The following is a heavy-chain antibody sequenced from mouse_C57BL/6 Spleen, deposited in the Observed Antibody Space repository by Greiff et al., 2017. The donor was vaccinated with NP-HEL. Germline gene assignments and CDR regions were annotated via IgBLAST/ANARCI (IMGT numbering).Heavy chain of an antibody. CDR1: GFNITNTY. J-gene: IGHJ1*03. V-gene: IGHV14-3*01. CDR2: IDPGIGST. Sequence: EVQLQESVAELVRPGASVKLSCTASGFNITNTYMHWVKQRPEQGLEWIGRIDPGIGSTKYAPKFKGKATITVDKSSITAYMQLSSLTSEDTAIYYCASSYYYGSSYGYFDVWGKGTTVTVSS. D-gene: IGHD1-1*01. CDR3: ASSYYYGSSYGYFDV.